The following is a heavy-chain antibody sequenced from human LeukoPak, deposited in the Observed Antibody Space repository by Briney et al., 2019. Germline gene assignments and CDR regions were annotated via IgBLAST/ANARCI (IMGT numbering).Heavy chain of an antibody. J-gene: IGHJ4*02. CDR2: IYSGGTT. CDR1: GFTVSRSF. CDR3: AHTYGSGSYFFDY. V-gene: IGHV3-66*01. Sequence: GGSLRLSCAASGFTVSRSFMSWVRQAPGKGLEWVSIIYSGGTTYYADSVRGRFTISRDNSKNTLYLQMNSLGVEDTAVYYCAHTYGSGSYFFDYWGQGTLVTVSS. D-gene: IGHD3-10*01.